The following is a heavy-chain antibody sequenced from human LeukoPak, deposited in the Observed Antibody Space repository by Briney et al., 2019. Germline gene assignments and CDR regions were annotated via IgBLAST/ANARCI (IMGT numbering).Heavy chain of an antibody. CDR2: IYPGDSDT. CDR3: ARTYYYDSSADRGGWFDP. V-gene: IGHV5-51*01. J-gene: IGHJ5*02. Sequence: GESLKISCKGSGYSFTSYWIGWVRQMPGKGLEWMGIIYPGDSDTRYSPSFQGQVTISADKSISTAYLQWSSLKASDTAMYYCARTYYYDSSADRGGWFDPWGQGTLVTVSS. D-gene: IGHD3-22*01. CDR1: GYSFTSYW.